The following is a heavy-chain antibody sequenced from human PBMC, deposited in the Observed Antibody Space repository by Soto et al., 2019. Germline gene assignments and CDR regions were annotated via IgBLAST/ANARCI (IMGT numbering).Heavy chain of an antibody. V-gene: IGHV1-3*01. CDR2: INAGNGNT. J-gene: IGHJ4*02. CDR3: AGTFPLPAAIGY. Sequence: ASVKVSCKASGYTYTSYAMHWVRQAPGQRLEWMGWINAGNGNTKYSQKFQGRVTITRDTSASTAYMELSSLRSEDTALYYCAGTFPLPAAIGYWGKGTWVTVSS. D-gene: IGHD1-1*01. CDR1: GYTYTSYA.